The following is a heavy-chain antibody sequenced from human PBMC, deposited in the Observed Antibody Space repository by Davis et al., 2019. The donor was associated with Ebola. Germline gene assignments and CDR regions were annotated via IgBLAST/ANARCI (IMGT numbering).Heavy chain of an antibody. CDR2: ISGSGGST. V-gene: IGHV3-23*01. J-gene: IGHJ6*02. D-gene: IGHD5-18*01. CDR1: GFTFSSYW. CDR3: ASGGYSYGDYYYYGMDV. Sequence: GESLKISCAASGFTFSSYWMSWVRQAPGKGLEWVSAISGSGGSTYYADSVKGRFTISRDNSKNTLYLQMNSLRAEDTAVYYCASGGYSYGDYYYYGMDVWGQGTTVTVSS.